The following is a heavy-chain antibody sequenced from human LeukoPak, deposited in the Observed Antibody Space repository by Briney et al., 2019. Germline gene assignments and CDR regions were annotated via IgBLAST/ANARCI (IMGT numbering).Heavy chain of an antibody. D-gene: IGHD6-13*01. Sequence: PSETLSLTCTVSGGSISSYYWSWIRQPAGKGLEWIGRIYTSGSTNYNPSLKSRVTMPVDTSKNQFSLKLSSVTAADTAVYYCARDFISAAGNWFDPWGQGTLVTVSS. CDR3: ARDFISAAGNWFDP. V-gene: IGHV4-4*07. J-gene: IGHJ5*02. CDR2: IYTSGST. CDR1: GGSISSYY.